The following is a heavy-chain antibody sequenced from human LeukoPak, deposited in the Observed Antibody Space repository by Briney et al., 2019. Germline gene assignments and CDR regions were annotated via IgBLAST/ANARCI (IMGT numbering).Heavy chain of an antibody. Sequence: PGGSLRLSCAVSGFTFSTYDMHWVRQATGKGLEWVSAIGRAGDTHYPGSVKGRFTISRENAKNSLYLQMNSLRTEDTAVYYCARVGSGMVRENPDYYYYGMDVWGQGTAVTVSS. D-gene: IGHD3-10*01. CDR3: ARVGSGMVRENPDYYYYGMDV. V-gene: IGHV3-13*04. J-gene: IGHJ6*02. CDR2: IGRAGDT. CDR1: GFTFSTYD.